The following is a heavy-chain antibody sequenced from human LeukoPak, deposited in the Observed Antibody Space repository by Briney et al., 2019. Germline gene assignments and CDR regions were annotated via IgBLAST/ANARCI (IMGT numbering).Heavy chain of an antibody. J-gene: IGHJ4*02. CDR1: GGSISSSSYY. CDR2: IYYSGST. D-gene: IGHD1-7*01. CDR3: ARQTLELRYFGH. V-gene: IGHV4-39*07. Sequence: SETLSLTCTVSGGSISSSSYYWGWIRQPPGKGLEWIGSIYYSGSTYYNPSLKSRVTIPVDTSKNQFSLNLNSVTAADTAVYYCARQTLELRYFGHWGRGTLVTVSP.